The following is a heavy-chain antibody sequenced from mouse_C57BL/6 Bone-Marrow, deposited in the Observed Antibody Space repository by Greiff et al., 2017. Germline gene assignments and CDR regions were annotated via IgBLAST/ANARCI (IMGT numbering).Heavy chain of an antibody. CDR3: ASPTIVTPYYAMDY. J-gene: IGHJ4*01. D-gene: IGHD2-5*01. CDR1: GFSLTSYG. Sequence: VQLQQSGPGLVQPSQSLSITCTVSGFSLTSYGVHWVRQPPGKGLEWLGVIWSGGSTDYNAAFISRLSISKDNSKSQVFFKMNSLQADDTAIYYCASPTIVTPYYAMDYRGQGTSVTVSS. V-gene: IGHV2-4*01. CDR2: IWSGGST.